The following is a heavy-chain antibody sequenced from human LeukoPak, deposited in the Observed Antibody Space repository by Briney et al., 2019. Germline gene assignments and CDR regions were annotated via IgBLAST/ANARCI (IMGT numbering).Heavy chain of an antibody. CDR2: ISAYNGNT. V-gene: IGHV1-18*01. CDR3: ARDIDCYDIGTNGSYVDS. Sequence: ASVKVSCKASGYTFTSYCISWVRQAPGQGLEWMGWISAYNGNTNYAQKLQGRVTMTTDTSTSTAYMERTSLRSDDTAVYYWARDIDCYDIGTNGSYVDSCGQGALVTV. D-gene: IGHD2-21*01. CDR1: GYTFTSYC. J-gene: IGHJ4*02.